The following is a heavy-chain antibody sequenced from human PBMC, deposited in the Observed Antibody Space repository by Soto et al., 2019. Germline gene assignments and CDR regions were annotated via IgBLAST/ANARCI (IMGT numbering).Heavy chain of an antibody. CDR1: GGTFSAYP. D-gene: IGHD3-22*01. CDR3: AKGADSSGSESAFDL. V-gene: IGHV1-69*02. Sequence: QVQLVQSGAEVKKPGSSVKVSCKTSGGTFSAYPFNWVRQAPGQGLEWMGRIIPIHDITDYSQNFQGRVTITADKSTNTAYMDLTSLRSEDTAMYFCAKGADSSGSESAFDLWGQGTLITVSS. J-gene: IGHJ3*01. CDR2: IIPIHDIT.